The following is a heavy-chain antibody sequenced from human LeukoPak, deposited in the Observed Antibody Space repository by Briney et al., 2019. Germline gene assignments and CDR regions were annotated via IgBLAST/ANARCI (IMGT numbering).Heavy chain of an antibody. J-gene: IGHJ4*02. Sequence: GGSLRLSCAASGLIVSNNYMGWVRQAPGKGLEWVSVIYSGGNTYYADSVKGRFTISRDNSKNTLYLQMSSLRAEDTAVYYCARGYGSGSPGDYWGQGTLVTVSS. D-gene: IGHD3-10*01. CDR2: IYSGGNT. CDR1: GLIVSNNY. CDR3: ARGYGSGSPGDY. V-gene: IGHV3-53*01.